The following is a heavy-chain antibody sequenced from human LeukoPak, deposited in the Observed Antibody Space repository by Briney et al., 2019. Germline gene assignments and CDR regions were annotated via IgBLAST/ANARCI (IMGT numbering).Heavy chain of an antibody. Sequence: SETLSLTCAVYGGSFSGYYWSWIRQPPGKGLEWIGYIYYSGSTNYNPSLKSRVTISVDTSKNQFSLKLSSVTAADTAVYYCASSNFSGLFDYWGQGTLVTVSS. J-gene: IGHJ4*02. V-gene: IGHV4-59*01. D-gene: IGHD2-15*01. CDR2: IYYSGST. CDR1: GGSFSGYY. CDR3: ASSNFSGLFDY.